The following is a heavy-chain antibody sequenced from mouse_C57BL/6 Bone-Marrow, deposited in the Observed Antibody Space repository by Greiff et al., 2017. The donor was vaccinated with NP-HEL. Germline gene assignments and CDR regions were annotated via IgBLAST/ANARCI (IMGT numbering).Heavy chain of an antibody. CDR1: GYTFTSYW. CDR2: IDPNSGGT. D-gene: IGHD1-1*01. J-gene: IGHJ1*03. CDR3: SRYYYGSRGSYCDV. Sequence: QVQLQQPGADLVKPGASVKLSCKASGYTFTSYWMHWVKQRPGRGLEWIGRIDPNSGGTKFNEKFKTKATLTVDKPSSTAYMQLSSLTSEDSAVYYCSRYYYGSRGSYCDVWGTGTTVTVSS. V-gene: IGHV1-72*01.